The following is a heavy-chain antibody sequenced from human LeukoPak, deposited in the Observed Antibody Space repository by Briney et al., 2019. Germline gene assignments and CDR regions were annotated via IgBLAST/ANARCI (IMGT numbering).Heavy chain of an antibody. CDR1: GFTFSDYY. Sequence: GGSLRLSCAASGFTFSDYYMSWIRQAPGKGLEWVSYISSSGSTIYYADSVKGRFTISRDNAENSLYLQMNSLRAEDTAVYYCARGRYYYDSSGYYDAFDIWGQGTMVTVSS. D-gene: IGHD3-22*01. CDR3: ARGRYYYDSSGYYDAFDI. J-gene: IGHJ3*02. CDR2: ISSSGSTI. V-gene: IGHV3-11*01.